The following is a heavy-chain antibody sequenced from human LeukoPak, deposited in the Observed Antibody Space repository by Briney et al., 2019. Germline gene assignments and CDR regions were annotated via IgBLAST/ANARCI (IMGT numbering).Heavy chain of an antibody. V-gene: IGHV4-4*07. CDR2: IYTSGST. Sequence: SETLSLTCTVSGGSIGSYYWSWIRQPAGKGLEWIGRIYTSGSTNYNPSLKSRVTMSVDTSKNQFSLKLSSVTAADTAVYYCARRGIVVVPAAIPQGDYYYYMDVWGKGATVTVSS. D-gene: IGHD2-2*02. J-gene: IGHJ6*03. CDR1: GGSIGSYY. CDR3: ARRGIVVVPAAIPQGDYYYYMDV.